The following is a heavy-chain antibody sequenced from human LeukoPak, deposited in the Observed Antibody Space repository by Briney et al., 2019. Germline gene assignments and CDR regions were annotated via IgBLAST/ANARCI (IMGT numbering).Heavy chain of an antibody. J-gene: IGHJ1*01. CDR1: GFSISSGGYY. Sequence: PSETLSLTCTVSGFSISSGGYYWSWIRQHPGKGLEWIGYIYYSGSTYYNPSLKSRVTISVDTSKNQFSLKLSSVTAADTAEYYCASSVDYYDSSGYYALEHWGQGTLVTVSS. CDR2: IYYSGST. CDR3: ASSVDYYDSSGYYALEH. D-gene: IGHD3-22*01. V-gene: IGHV4-31*03.